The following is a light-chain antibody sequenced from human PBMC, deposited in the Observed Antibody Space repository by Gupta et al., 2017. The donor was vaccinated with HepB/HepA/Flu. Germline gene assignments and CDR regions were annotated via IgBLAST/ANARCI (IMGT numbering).Light chain of an antibody. CDR2: RND. CDR1: DSNIGSYY. Sequence: QSVLTQPPSASGTPGQRVIIPCSGSDSNIGSYYVYWYQQFSGTAPKLLIYRNDQRPSGVPDRFSGSKSGASASLAISGLRSEDEADYYCAAWDDRLNTWVFGGGTKLAVL. V-gene: IGLV1-47*01. CDR3: AAWDDRLNTWV. J-gene: IGLJ3*02.